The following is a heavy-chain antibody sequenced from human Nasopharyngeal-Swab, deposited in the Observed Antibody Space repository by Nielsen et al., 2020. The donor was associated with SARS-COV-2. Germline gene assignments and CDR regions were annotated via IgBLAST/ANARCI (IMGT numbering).Heavy chain of an antibody. CDR3: ARQEGKYYDGRGRGMDV. CDR1: GDSINNYY. Sequence: GSLRLSCTVSGDSINNYYWNWIRQPPGKGLEWIGYIYYSGSTNYNPSLKSRLTISVDTSKNQFSLKLSSVTAADTAVYHCARQEGKYYDGRGRGMDVWGQGTTVTVSS. D-gene: IGHD3-22*01. CDR2: IYYSGST. J-gene: IGHJ6*02. V-gene: IGHV4-59*08.